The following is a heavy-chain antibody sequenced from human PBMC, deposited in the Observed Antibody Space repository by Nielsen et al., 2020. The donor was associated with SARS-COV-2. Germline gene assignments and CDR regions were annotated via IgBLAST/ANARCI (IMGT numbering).Heavy chain of an antibody. J-gene: IGHJ6*02. D-gene: IGHD3-9*01. V-gene: IGHV4-61*01. CDR1: GGSVSSGSYY. CDR2: IYYSGST. CDR3: ARDYVLRYFDWAMGYYYYGMDV. Sequence: GSLRLSCTVSGGSVSSGSYYWSWIRQPPGTGLEWIGYIYYSGSTNYNPSLKSRVTISVDTSKNQFSLKLSSVTAADTAVYYCARDYVLRYFDWAMGYYYYGMDVWGQGTTVTVSS.